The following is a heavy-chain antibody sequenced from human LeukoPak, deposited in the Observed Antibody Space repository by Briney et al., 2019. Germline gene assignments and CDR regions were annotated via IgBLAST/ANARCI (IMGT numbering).Heavy chain of an antibody. D-gene: IGHD1-14*01. CDR3: ANLGRGNLDY. CDR2: ISYDGSNK. Sequence: GGSLRLSCAASGFTFSSYGMHWVRQAPGKGLEWVAVISYDGSNKYYADSVKGRFTISRDNSKNTLYLQMNSLRAEDTTVYYCANLGRGNLDYWSQGTLVTVSS. V-gene: IGHV3-30*18. CDR1: GFTFSSYG. J-gene: IGHJ4*02.